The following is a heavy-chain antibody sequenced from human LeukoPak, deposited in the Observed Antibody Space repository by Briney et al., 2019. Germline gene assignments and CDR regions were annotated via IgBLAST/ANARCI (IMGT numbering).Heavy chain of an antibody. Sequence: GGSLRLSCAASGFTFSSYWMHWARQAPGKGLVWVSRINSDGSGTFYADSVKGRSTISRDNAKNTLYLQMNSLKAEDTPVYYCARDYYGSGDYWGQGTLVTVSS. V-gene: IGHV3-74*01. J-gene: IGHJ4*02. CDR1: GFTFSSYW. CDR2: INSDGSGT. D-gene: IGHD3-10*01. CDR3: ARDYYGSGDY.